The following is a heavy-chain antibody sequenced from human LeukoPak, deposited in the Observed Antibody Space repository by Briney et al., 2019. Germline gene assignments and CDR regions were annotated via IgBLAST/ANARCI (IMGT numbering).Heavy chain of an antibody. Sequence: SETLSLTCAVYGGSFSGYYWSWIRQPPGKGLEWIGEINHSGSTYYNPSLKSRVTISVDTSKNQFSLKLSSVTAADTAVYYCARTPDTAMGLFDYWGQGTLVTVSS. CDR1: GGSFSGYY. CDR3: ARTPDTAMGLFDY. J-gene: IGHJ4*02. V-gene: IGHV4-34*01. D-gene: IGHD5-18*01. CDR2: INHSGST.